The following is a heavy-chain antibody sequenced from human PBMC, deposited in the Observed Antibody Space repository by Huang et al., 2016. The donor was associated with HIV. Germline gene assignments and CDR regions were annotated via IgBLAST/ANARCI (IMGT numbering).Heavy chain of an antibody. CDR2: IVSGVGT. D-gene: IGHD2-15*01. CDR1: GFSVNNNY. Sequence: QLVESGGGLIQPGGSLRLSCAASGFSVNNNYLRWIRQAPGKGLEFVSLIVSGVGTSYADSVKGRFTISRDSSKNTLYLQMHSLRVEDTAVYYCARDRHCSGGSCYSVWGQGTLVTVSS. V-gene: IGHV3-53*01. CDR3: ARDRHCSGGSCYSV. J-gene: IGHJ4*02.